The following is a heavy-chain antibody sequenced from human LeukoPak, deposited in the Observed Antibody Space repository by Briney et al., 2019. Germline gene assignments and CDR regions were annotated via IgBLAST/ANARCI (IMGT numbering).Heavy chain of an antibody. CDR2: VSVSGDST. J-gene: IGHJ4*02. V-gene: IGHV3-23*01. CDR1: GFTFSNYA. CDR3: AKSGPPITMVRGVIIYFDY. Sequence: GGSLRLSCAASGFTFSNYAMSWVRQAPGEGLEWVSPVSVSGDSTNYADSVKGRFTISRDNSKNTLYLQMNSLRAEDTAVYYCAKSGPPITMVRGVIIYFDYWGQGTLVTVSS. D-gene: IGHD3-10*01.